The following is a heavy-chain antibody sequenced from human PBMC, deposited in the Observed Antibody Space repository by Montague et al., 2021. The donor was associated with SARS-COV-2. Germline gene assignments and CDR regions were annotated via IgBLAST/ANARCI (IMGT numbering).Heavy chain of an antibody. V-gene: IGHV4-4*07. CDR2: VSASGST. D-gene: IGHD6-6*01. Sequence: SETLSLTCTVSGDSISYFYWSWIRQPAGQGLEWIWRVSASGSTNYNPSLNSRVTMSVDTSKTRFSLRLSPVTAADTAVYYCARAVVAARCTFDDWGQGTLVTVSS. CDR1: GDSISYFY. CDR3: ARAVVAARCTFDD. J-gene: IGHJ4*02.